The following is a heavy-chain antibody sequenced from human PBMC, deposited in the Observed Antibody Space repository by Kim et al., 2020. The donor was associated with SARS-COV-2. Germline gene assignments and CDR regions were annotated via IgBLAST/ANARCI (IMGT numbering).Heavy chain of an antibody. D-gene: IGHD6-19*01. Sequence: SETLSLTCTVSGGSISSSSYYWGWIRQPPGKGLEWIGSIYYSGSTYYNPSLKSRVTISVDTSKNQFSLKLSSVTAADTAVYYCAEHWRQWLDTTLSYFDYWGQGTLVTVSS. CDR3: AEHWRQWLDTTLSYFDY. J-gene: IGHJ4*02. CDR1: GGSISSSSYY. V-gene: IGHV4-39*01. CDR2: IYYSGST.